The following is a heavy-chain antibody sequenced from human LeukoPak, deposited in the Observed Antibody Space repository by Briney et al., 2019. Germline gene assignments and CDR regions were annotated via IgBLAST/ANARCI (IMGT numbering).Heavy chain of an antibody. Sequence: GTSLRLSCAASGFAFGTYAMHWVRQAPGKGLEWDSVIYSGGSTYYADSVKGRFTISRDNSKNTLYLQMNSLRAEDTAVYYCARDGDSSGWFSFYFDYWGQGTLVTVSS. CDR1: GFAFGTYA. V-gene: IGHV3-66*01. CDR2: IYSGGST. J-gene: IGHJ4*02. D-gene: IGHD6-19*01. CDR3: ARDGDSSGWFSFYFDY.